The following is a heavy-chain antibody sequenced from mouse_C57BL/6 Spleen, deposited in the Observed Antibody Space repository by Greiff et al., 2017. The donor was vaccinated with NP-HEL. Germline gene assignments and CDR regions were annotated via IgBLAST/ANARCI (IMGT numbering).Heavy chain of an antibody. D-gene: IGHD2-3*01. CDR2: FYPGSGSI. Sequence: QVQLQQSGAELVKPGASVKLSCKASGYTFTEYTIHWVKQRSGQGLEWIGWFYPGSGSITYNGKFKDKATLTADKSSSTVYMELSRLTSEDSAVYFGARHEIYDGYHYYAMDYWGQGTSVTVSS. CDR1: GYTFTEYT. V-gene: IGHV1-62-2*01. J-gene: IGHJ4*01. CDR3: ARHEIYDGYHYYAMDY.